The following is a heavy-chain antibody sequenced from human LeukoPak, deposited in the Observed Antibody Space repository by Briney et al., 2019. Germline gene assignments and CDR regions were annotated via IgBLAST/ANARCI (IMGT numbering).Heavy chain of an antibody. CDR2: IYSGGST. Sequence: GGSLRLSCAASGFTFSSYAMSWVCQAPGKGLEWVSVIYSGGSTYYADSVKGRFTISRDNSKNTLYLQMNSLRAEDTAVYYCARARWFGEFPLYYFDYWGQGTLVTVSS. J-gene: IGHJ4*02. D-gene: IGHD3-10*01. CDR3: ARARWFGEFPLYYFDY. V-gene: IGHV3-66*01. CDR1: GFTFSSYA.